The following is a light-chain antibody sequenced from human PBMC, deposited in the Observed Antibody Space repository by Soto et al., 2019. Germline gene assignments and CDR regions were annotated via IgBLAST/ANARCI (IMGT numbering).Light chain of an antibody. CDR1: QGVSRK. CDR3: QHADGLRALT. CDR2: GAS. J-gene: IGKJ4*01. Sequence: DIVMTQSPATLSVAPGERVTFSCRASQGVSRKLAWYQHKPGQAPRLLISGASTGATGIPARFSGSGSGTEFTLTISSMQPEDFGTYYCQHADGLRALTFGGGTTVEI. V-gene: IGKV3-15*01.